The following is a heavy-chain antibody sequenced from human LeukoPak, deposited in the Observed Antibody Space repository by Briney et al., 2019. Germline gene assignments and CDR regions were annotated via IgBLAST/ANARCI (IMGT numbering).Heavy chain of an antibody. CDR3: ARQGGAFDY. Sequence: SETLSLTCTVSGGSISSSSYYWGWIRQPPGKGLEWIGSIYYRGSTYYNPSLKSRVTISVDTSKNQFSLKLSSVTAADTAVYYCARQGGAFDYWGQGTLVTVSS. J-gene: IGHJ4*02. CDR2: IYYRGST. CDR1: GGSISSSSYY. D-gene: IGHD3-16*01. V-gene: IGHV4-39*01.